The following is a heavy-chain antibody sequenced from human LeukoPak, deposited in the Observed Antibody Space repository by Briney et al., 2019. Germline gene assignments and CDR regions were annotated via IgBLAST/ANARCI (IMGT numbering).Heavy chain of an antibody. V-gene: IGHV3-7*01. CDR1: GFTFSRYW. CDR2: IKEDGSEK. CDR3: ARCIPGTTGFDY. J-gene: IGHJ4*02. Sequence: PGGSLRLSCAASGFTFSRYWMSWVRQAPGKGLHWVANIKEDGSEKYYVDSVKGRFTVSKDNVKNSLYLQMNSLRAEDTALYFCARCIPGTTGFDYWGQGTLATVSS. D-gene: IGHD1-20*01.